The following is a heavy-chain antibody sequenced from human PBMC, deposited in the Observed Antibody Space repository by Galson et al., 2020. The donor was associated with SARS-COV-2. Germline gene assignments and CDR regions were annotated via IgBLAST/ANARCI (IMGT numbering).Heavy chain of an antibody. V-gene: IGHV3-30*18. Sequence: GGSLRLSCAASGFTFSSYGMHWVRQAPGKGLEWVAVISYDGSNKYYADSVKGRFTISRDNSKNTLYLQMNSLRAEDTAVYYCAKDLYFGYSGYEWRDYWGQGTLVTVSS. J-gene: IGHJ4*02. CDR2: ISYDGSNK. D-gene: IGHD5-12*01. CDR1: GFTFSSYG. CDR3: AKDLYFGYSGYEWRDY.